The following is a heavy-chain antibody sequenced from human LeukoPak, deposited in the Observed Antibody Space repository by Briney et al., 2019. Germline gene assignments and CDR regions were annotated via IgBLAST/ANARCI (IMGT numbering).Heavy chain of an antibody. CDR1: GFTFRTYW. V-gene: IGHV3-7*04. CDR3: ARGRNMDV. J-gene: IGHJ6*02. CDR2: INQDGSEK. Sequence: QPGGSLRLSCAASGFTFRTYWMTWVRQPPGKGLEWVANINQDGSEKYYVDSVKGRVTISRDNAKNSLYLQMNSLRAEDTAVYYCARGRNMDVWGQGTTVTVSS. D-gene: IGHD1-14*01.